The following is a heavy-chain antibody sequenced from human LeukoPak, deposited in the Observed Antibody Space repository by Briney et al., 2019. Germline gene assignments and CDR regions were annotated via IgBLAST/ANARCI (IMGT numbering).Heavy chain of an antibody. Sequence: ASVKLSCKASGYTFTSCCISWVRQAPGQGLEWMGWISAYNGNTNYAQKLQGRVTMTTDTSTSTAYMELRSLRSDDTAVYYCARECLYYDSSGYYDAGAFDTWGQGTMVTVSS. CDR1: GYTFTSCC. J-gene: IGHJ3*02. CDR3: ARECLYYDSSGYYDAGAFDT. V-gene: IGHV1-18*01. D-gene: IGHD3-22*01. CDR2: ISAYNGNT.